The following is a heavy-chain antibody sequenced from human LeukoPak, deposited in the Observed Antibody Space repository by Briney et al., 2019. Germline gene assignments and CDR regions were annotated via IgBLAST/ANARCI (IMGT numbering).Heavy chain of an antibody. D-gene: IGHD2-15*01. J-gene: IGHJ6*03. Sequence: PGGSLRLSCAASGFTFSDYNMRWLRQAPGKGLEWVSSISRSSSTKYYADSVKGRFTISRDNAKNSLFLQMNSLRAEDTAVYYCARVLRYCSGGNCYSGGLGYMDVWGKGTTVTISS. CDR2: ISRSSSTK. CDR3: ARVLRYCSGGNCYSGGLGYMDV. CDR1: GFTFSDYN. V-gene: IGHV3-11*01.